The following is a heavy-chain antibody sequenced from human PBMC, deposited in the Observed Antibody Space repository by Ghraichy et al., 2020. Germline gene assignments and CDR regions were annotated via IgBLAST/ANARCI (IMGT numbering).Heavy chain of an antibody. CDR3: ARAFSAGRDY. Sequence: LSLTCAASGFTFSSYGMHWVRQAPGKGLEWVAIIWYDGSNKCYADSVKGRFTISKDNSKNTLYLQMNSLRAEETAVYYCARAFSAGRDYWGQGTLVTVSS. D-gene: IGHD6-13*01. V-gene: IGHV3-33*01. CDR2: IWYDGSNK. J-gene: IGHJ4*02. CDR1: GFTFSSYG.